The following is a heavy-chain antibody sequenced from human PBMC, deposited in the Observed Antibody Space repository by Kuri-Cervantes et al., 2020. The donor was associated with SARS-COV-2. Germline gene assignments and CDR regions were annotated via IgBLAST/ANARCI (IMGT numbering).Heavy chain of an antibody. CDR1: GYTFTSYG. D-gene: IGHD5-12*01. J-gene: IGHJ6*03. V-gene: IGHV1-18*01. CDR3: ARASGYDWNARDRAAYMDV. Sequence: ASVKVSCKASGYTFTSYGISWVRQAPGKGLECMGWISAYNGKTNYAQKFQGRVTITTDESTSTAYMELSSLRSEDTAVYYCARASGYDWNARDRAAYMDVWGKGTTVTVSS. CDR2: ISAYNGKT.